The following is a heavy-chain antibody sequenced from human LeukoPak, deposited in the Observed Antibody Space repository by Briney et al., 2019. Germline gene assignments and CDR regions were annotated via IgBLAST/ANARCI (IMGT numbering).Heavy chain of an antibody. Sequence: PGGSLRLSCAASGFTVSSKYMSWVRQAPGKGLEWVSVIDSGGSTYYADSVEGRFTISRDNSKNTLYLQMNSLRAEDTAVFYCARVPTLAGAYFFDYWGQGTLVTVSS. D-gene: IGHD3-16*01. CDR2: IDSGGST. V-gene: IGHV3-53*01. CDR3: ARVPTLAGAYFFDY. CDR1: GFTVSSKY. J-gene: IGHJ4*02.